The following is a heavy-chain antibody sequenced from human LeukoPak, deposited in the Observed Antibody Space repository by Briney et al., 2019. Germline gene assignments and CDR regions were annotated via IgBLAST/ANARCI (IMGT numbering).Heavy chain of an antibody. CDR1: GFTISSYA. Sequence: GSLRLSCAASGFTISSYAMHWVRQAPGKGLEWVAVISYDGSNKYYADSVKGRFTISRDNSKNTLYLQMNSLRAEDTAVYYCARVKKIRSGYGPLDYWGQGTLVTVSS. D-gene: IGHD3-3*01. J-gene: IGHJ4*02. CDR2: ISYDGSNK. CDR3: ARVKKIRSGYGPLDY. V-gene: IGHV3-30*04.